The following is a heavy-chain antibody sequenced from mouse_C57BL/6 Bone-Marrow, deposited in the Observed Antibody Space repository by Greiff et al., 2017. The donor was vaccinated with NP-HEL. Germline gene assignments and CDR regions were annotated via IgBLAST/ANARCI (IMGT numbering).Heavy chain of an antibody. D-gene: IGHD2-10*01. CDR3: ARKRGLLGDWFAY. Sequence: QVQLKESGPGLVQPSQSLSITCTVSGFSLTSYGVHWVRQSPGKGLEWLGVIWRGGSTDYNAAFISRLSISKDNSKSQVFFKMNSLQADDTAIYYCARKRGLLGDWFAYWGQGTLVTVSA. CDR2: IWRGGST. V-gene: IGHV2-2*01. CDR1: GFSLTSYG. J-gene: IGHJ3*01.